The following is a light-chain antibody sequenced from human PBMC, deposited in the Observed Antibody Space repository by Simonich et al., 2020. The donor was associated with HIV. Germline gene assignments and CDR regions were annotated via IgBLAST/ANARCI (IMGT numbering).Light chain of an antibody. J-gene: IGKJ2*01. CDR2: DAS. CDR1: QGNISA. CDR3: LQDYQTPYT. V-gene: IGKV1-13*02. Sequence: AIQLTQSPSSLSASVGDRVTITCRASQGNISAFTWYQQKPGNASKLLIFDASSLENGVPARFSGSGSGTDFNLSISSLQPEDVATYYCLQDYQTPYTFGQGTKLEIK.